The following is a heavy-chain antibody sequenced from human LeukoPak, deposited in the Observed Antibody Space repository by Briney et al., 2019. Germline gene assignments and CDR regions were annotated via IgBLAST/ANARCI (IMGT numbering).Heavy chain of an antibody. J-gene: IGHJ3*02. V-gene: IGHV6-1*01. Sequence: LQTLSLTCAISGDSVSSNSAAWNWIRQSPSRGLEWLGRTYYRSKWYNDYAVSVKSRITVNPDTSKNQFSLQLNSVTPEDAAVYYCARGDLKTVGVYAFDIWGQGTMVTVSS. CDR2: TYYRSKWYN. D-gene: IGHD1-26*01. CDR1: GDSVSSNSAA. CDR3: ARGDLKTVGVYAFDI.